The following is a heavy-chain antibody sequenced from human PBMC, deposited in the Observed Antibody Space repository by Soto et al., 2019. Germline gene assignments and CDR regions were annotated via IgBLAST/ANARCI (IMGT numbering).Heavy chain of an antibody. V-gene: IGHV3-33*01. CDR3: AREGTTRATRGFWIDY. D-gene: IGHD1-1*01. Sequence: QVQLVESGGGVVQPGTSLRLSCAASGFTFSAYGMQWVRQAPGKGLEWVALMVSDGSTIHYADSVKGRFTISRDNSKNMLYLQMDSLRAEDTAMYWCAREGTTRATRGFWIDYWGQGTLVTVSS. J-gene: IGHJ4*02. CDR1: GFTFSAYG. CDR2: MVSDGSTI.